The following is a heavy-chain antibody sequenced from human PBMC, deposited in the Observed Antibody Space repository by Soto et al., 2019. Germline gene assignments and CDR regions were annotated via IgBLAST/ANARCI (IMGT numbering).Heavy chain of an antibody. CDR3: ARVRRRVGGIPLGAVDI. D-gene: IGHD1-26*01. V-gene: IGHV4-4*07. J-gene: IGHJ3*02. Sequence: QVQLQESGPGLVKPSETLSLTCNVSGGSISTYYWSWVRQPAGRALEWIGRVYTSGSTNYNPSLKSRLTMSVDTSKTQFSLKLSSVTAAETAVYYCARVRRRVGGIPLGAVDIWGQGTMFTVAS. CDR1: GGSISTYY. CDR2: VYTSGST.